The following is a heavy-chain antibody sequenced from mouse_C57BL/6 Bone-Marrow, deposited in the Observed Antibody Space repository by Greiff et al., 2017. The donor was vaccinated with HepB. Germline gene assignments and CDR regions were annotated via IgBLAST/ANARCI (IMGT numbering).Heavy chain of an antibody. J-gene: IGHJ2*01. Sequence: QVQLQQPGAELVRPGTSVKLSCKASGYTFTSYWMHWVKQRPGQGLEWIGVIDPSDSYTNYNQKFKGKATLTVDTSSSTAYMQLSSLTSEDSAVYYWASRDYGSGLDYWGQGTTLTVSS. CDR1: GYTFTSYW. CDR3: ASRDYGSGLDY. V-gene: IGHV1-59*01. D-gene: IGHD1-1*01. CDR2: IDPSDSYT.